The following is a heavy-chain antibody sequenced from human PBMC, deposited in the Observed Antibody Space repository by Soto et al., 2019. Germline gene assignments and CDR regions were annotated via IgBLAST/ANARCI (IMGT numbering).Heavy chain of an antibody. CDR1: GASISSYY. J-gene: IGHJ2*01. CDR3: ANINWYFDL. D-gene: IGHD2-8*01. V-gene: IGHV4-59*01. CDR2: SNYTGGT. Sequence: QVELHESGRRLVKPSGTLFLTCSVSGASISSYYWYWMRQAPGKGLECIGYSNYTGGTNYNPALKSRVTTSVHTSRNQFSLQLSSVTAADTAVYYCANINWYFDLWGRGTLVTVSS.